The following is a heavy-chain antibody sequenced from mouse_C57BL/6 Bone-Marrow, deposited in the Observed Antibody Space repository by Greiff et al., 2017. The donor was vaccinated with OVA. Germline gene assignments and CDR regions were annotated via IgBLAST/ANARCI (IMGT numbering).Heavy chain of an antibody. CDR3: ARGAWFAY. Sequence: VQLKESGAELVRPGTSVKVSCKASGYAFTNYLIEWVKQRPGQGLEWIGVINPGSGGTNYNEKFKGKATLTADKSSSTAYMQLSSLTSEDSAVYFCARGAWFAYWGQGTLVTVSA. CDR1: GYAFTNYL. J-gene: IGHJ3*01. CDR2: INPGSGGT. V-gene: IGHV1-54*01.